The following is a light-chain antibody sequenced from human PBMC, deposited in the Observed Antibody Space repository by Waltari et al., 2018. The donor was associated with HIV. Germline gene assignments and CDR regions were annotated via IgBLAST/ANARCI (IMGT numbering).Light chain of an antibody. V-gene: IGKV1-5*03. Sequence: DIEMTQSPSTLSASVGDTVTITCRTSENIGNWLAWYQMKPGKAPDLLIYRASTLKSGVPSRFSGRGSGTEFALTVRGLQPDDFGTFFCQQYNVYPWTFGQGTRWISN. CDR1: ENIGNW. J-gene: IGKJ1*01. CDR3: QQYNVYPWT. CDR2: RAS.